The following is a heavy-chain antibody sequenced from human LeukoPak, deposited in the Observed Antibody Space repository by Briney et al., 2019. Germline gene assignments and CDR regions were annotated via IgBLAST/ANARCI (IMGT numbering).Heavy chain of an antibody. V-gene: IGHV3-23*01. CDR1: GFTFSSYA. J-gene: IGHJ4*02. D-gene: IGHD6-13*01. CDR3: AKGNRPVIAAAALFDY. CDR2: VSGSGTNT. Sequence: GGSLRLSCAASGFTFSSYAMSWVRQAPGKGLEWVSVVSGSGTNTDYAGSVKGRFTISRDNSKNTLYLQMNSLRAEGTAVYYCAKGNRPVIAAAALFDYWGQGTLVTVSS.